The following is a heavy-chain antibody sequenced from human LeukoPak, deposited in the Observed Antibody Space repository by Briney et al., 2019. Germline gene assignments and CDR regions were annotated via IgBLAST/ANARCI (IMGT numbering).Heavy chain of an antibody. J-gene: IGHJ4*02. CDR3: ASRGDYSGIWDFDY. V-gene: IGHV1-18*01. Sequence: ASVKVSCKASGYTFTSYGISWVRQAPGQGLEWMGWISAYNGNTNYAQKLQGRVTMTTDTSTSTAYMELRSLRSDDTAVYYCASRGDYSGIWDFDYWGQGTLVTVSS. D-gene: IGHD3-10*01. CDR1: GYTFTSYG. CDR2: ISAYNGNT.